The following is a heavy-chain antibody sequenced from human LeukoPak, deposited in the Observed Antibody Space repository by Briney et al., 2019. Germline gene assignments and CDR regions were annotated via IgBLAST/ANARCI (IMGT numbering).Heavy chain of an antibody. Sequence: ASVKVSCKASGYTFTNYYFHWVRQAPGQGLEWMGIINPNNGDTTYAQKFQGRVTVTRDTSTSTVYMELSSLRSEDTAVYYCVAMIRGVGNWGQGTLATVSP. CDR3: VAMIRGVGN. CDR2: INPNNGDT. CDR1: GYTFTNYY. V-gene: IGHV1-46*01. J-gene: IGHJ4*02. D-gene: IGHD3-10*01.